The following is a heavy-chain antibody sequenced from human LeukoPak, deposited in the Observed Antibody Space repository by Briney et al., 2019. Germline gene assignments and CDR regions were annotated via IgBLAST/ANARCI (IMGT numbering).Heavy chain of an antibody. V-gene: IGHV3-21*01. D-gene: IGHD1-26*01. CDR1: GFTFSSYA. CDR3: ARDPENVSGSHSHFDL. CDR2: SSTSSSYI. J-gene: IGHJ2*01. Sequence: GGTLRLSCAASGFTFSSYAMSWVRQVPGKGLEWVSSSSTSSSYIYYADSVKGRFTISRDNAKNSLYLQMNSLRAEDTAVYYCARDPENVSGSHSHFDLWGRGTLVTVSS.